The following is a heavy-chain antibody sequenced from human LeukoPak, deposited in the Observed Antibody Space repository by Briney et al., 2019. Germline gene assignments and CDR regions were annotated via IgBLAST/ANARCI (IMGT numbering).Heavy chain of an antibody. CDR1: GFTFSTYS. D-gene: IGHD1-26*01. V-gene: IGHV3-30*03. CDR2: ISYDGSNK. Sequence: PGGSLRLSCAASGFTFSTYSMNWVRQAPGKGLEWVAVISYDGSNKYYADSVKGRFTISRDNSKNTLYLQMNSLRAEDTAVYYCARDAHSGSYFLPRPAPLELGYWGQGTLVTVSS. J-gene: IGHJ4*02. CDR3: ARDAHSGSYFLPRPAPLELGY.